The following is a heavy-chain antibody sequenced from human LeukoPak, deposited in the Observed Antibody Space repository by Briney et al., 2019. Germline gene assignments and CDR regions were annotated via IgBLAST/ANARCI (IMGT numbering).Heavy chain of an antibody. CDR3: VTYYFDSSGPKKNY. V-gene: IGHV4-39*07. Sequence: PSETLSLTCTVSGGSIGSTRYYWGWIRQPPGKGLEWIGGISYSGSTNYNPSLKSRVTISVDTSKKQFSLKLSSVTAADTAVYYCVTYYFDSSGPKKNYWGQGTLVTVSS. D-gene: IGHD3-22*01. J-gene: IGHJ4*02. CDR1: GGSIGSTRYY. CDR2: ISYSGST.